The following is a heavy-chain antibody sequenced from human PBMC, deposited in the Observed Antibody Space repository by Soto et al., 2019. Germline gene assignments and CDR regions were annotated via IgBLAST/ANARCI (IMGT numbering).Heavy chain of an antibody. CDR1: GFTFSNYY. CDR3: ASGTNGACFVY. J-gene: IGHJ4*02. CDR2: ISSRASTI. D-gene: IGHD2-8*01. V-gene: IGHV3-11*01. Sequence: QVQLVESGGGLVKPGGSLRLSCAASGFTFSNYYMSWIRQAPGKGLEWVSYISSRASTIFYADSVKGRFTTSRDNVKNSLYLQMTSLRAEDTAVYYCASGTNGACFVYWGQGILVAVSS.